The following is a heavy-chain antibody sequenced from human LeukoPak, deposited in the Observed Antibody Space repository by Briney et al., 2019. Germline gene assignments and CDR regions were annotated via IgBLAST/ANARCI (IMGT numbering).Heavy chain of an antibody. Sequence: PSETLSLTCAVYGGSFSGYYWSWIRQPPGKGLEWVSVIYSGGSTYSADSVKGRFTISRDNSKNTLYLQMNSLTAEDTAVYYCARAGPRGYYSYGMDVWGQGTTVTASS. J-gene: IGHJ6*02. CDR2: IYSGGST. V-gene: IGHV3-66*01. CDR3: ARAGPRGYYSYGMDV. CDR1: GGSFSGYY.